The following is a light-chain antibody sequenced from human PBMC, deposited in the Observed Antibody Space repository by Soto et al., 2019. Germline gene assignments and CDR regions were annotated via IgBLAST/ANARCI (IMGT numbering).Light chain of an antibody. J-gene: IGKJ1*01. V-gene: IGKV3-20*01. CDR2: GAS. CDR3: QQYGSSGT. CDR1: QSVSNNY. Sequence: EIVLTQSPGTLSLSPGERATLSCRASQSVSNNYLAWYQQKPGQAPRILIYGASNRATGIPDRFSGSGSGTDFTLTISRLEPEDLAVYYCQQYGSSGTFGQGTKVEIK.